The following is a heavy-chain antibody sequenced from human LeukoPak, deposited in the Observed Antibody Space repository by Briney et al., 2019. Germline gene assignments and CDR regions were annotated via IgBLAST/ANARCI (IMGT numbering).Heavy chain of an antibody. J-gene: IGHJ4*02. CDR1: GFPFKSYA. CDR3: AKASWVSSADAVL. V-gene: IGHV3-23*01. CDR2: LRGGGET. D-gene: IGHD3-16*01. Sequence: GALRLSWAGAGFPFKSYAMSWVRQAPAGGLGWVSSLRGGGETFYADSVKGRFTLSRDESKNTVYLQMNNLRVEDTAVYFCAKASWVSSADAVLWGQGTLVTVSS.